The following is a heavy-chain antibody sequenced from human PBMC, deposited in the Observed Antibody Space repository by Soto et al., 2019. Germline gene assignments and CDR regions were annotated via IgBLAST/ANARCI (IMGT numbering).Heavy chain of an antibody. V-gene: IGHV4-31*03. CDR2: IYYSGST. CDR1: GGSISSGGYY. J-gene: IGHJ4*02. Sequence: QVQLQESGPGLVKPSQTLSLTCTVSGGSISSGGYYWSWIRQHPGKGLEWIGYIYYSGSTYYNPSLKSRVTISVDTSKNQFSLKLSSVTAADTAVYYCARGGGYYDYVWGSYRHNTFDYWGQGTLVTVSS. D-gene: IGHD3-16*02. CDR3: ARGGGYYDYVWGSYRHNTFDY.